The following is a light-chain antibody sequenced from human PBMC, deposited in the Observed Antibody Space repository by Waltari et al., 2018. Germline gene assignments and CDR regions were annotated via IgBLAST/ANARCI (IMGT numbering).Light chain of an antibody. CDR1: AGPVTSNTF. J-gene: IGLJ3*02. V-gene: IGLV7-43*01. CDR3: QLYYGGTLV. Sequence: QTVVTQEPSLTVSPGGTVTLTCASTAGPVTSNTFPNWFQQKPGQPPRALIYSTVDRHSWTPARFSGSLLGGKAALTLSGVQPEDEADYYCQLYYGGTLVFGGGTKVTVL. CDR2: STV.